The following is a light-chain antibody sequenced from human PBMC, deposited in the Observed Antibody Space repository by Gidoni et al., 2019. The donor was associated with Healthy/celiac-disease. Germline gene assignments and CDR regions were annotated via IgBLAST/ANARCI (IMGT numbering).Light chain of an antibody. Sequence: DIQMTQFPSSLSASVGDRVTITCRASQSISSYLNWYQQKPGKAPTLLIYAASSLQSGVPSRFSGSGSGTDFTLTISSLQPEDFATYYCQPSYSTPRTFGQGTKVDIK. CDR1: QSISSY. V-gene: IGKV1-39*01. CDR3: QPSYSTPRT. J-gene: IGKJ1*01. CDR2: AAS.